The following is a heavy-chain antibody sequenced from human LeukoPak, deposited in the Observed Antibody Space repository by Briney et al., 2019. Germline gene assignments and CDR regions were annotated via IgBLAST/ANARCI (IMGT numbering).Heavy chain of an antibody. Sequence: GGSLRLSCAASGFTFSSSWMSWVRQAPGKGLEWVTNIKRDESEKYYVDSVKGRFTVSRDNAKNSLHLQMNSLRAEDTAVYYCARGSNSYPYCYDYWGQGTLVTVSS. CDR1: GFTFSSSW. J-gene: IGHJ4*02. CDR3: ARGSNSYPYCYDY. V-gene: IGHV3-7*04. CDR2: IKRDESEK. D-gene: IGHD2-2*01.